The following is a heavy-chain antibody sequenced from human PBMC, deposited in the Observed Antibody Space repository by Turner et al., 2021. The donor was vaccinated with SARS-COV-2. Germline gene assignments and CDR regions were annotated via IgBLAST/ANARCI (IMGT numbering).Heavy chain of an antibody. CDR3: SMGRDDLNMHV. J-gene: IGHJ6*02. V-gene: IGHV1-2*02. D-gene: IGHD1-1*01. CDR2: SNPDNGDS. CDR1: GYKFSDHY. Sequence: QLQLVQSGVEVKKPGASVKVSCRASGYKFSDHYIHWVRQAPGQGLEWMGWSNPDNGDSYHAQKFQGRITMTRDTSLNTAYMELITLRSGDTAEYYCSMGRDDLNMHVWGQGTMVIVSS.